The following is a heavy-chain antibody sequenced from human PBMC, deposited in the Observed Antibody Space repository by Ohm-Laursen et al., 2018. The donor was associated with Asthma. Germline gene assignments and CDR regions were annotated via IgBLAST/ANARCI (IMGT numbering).Heavy chain of an antibody. CDR3: ARDRDCSSTSCRGAFDI. V-gene: IGHV3-30-3*01. J-gene: IGHJ3*02. CDR1: GFTFSSYA. D-gene: IGHD2-2*01. CDR2: ISYDGSNK. Sequence: SLRLSCAASGFTFSSYAMHWVRQAPGKGLEWVAVISYDGSNKYYADSVKGRFTISRDNSKNTLYLQMNSLRAEDTAVYYCARDRDCSSTSCRGAFDIWGQGTMVTVSS.